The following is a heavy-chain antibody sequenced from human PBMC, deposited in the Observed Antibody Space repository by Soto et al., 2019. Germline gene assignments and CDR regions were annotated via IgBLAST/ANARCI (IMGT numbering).Heavy chain of an antibody. J-gene: IGHJ4*02. V-gene: IGHV1-24*01. CDR1: GYTLTELS. CDR2: FDPEDGET. CDR3: ATMGKDSSGYYPLPIDY. Sequence: AAVKVSCKVSGYTLTELSMHWVRQAPGKGLEWMGGFDPEDGETIYAQKFQGRVTMTEDTSTDTAYMELSSLRSEDTAVYYCATMGKDSSGYYPLPIDYWGQGTLVTVSS. D-gene: IGHD3-22*01.